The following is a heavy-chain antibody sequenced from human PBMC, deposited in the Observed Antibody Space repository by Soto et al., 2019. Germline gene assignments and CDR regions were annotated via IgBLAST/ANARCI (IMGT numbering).Heavy chain of an antibody. Sequence: ASVKVSCKASRYTFTNFYIHWLRQAPGQGLEWMGIINPSGGSTTYPQKFQGSVTMTRDTSTSTVHMELITLRSEDTAVYYCARSQVGRPLDXWGPGTTVTVS. CDR2: INPSGGST. V-gene: IGHV1-46*01. J-gene: IGHJ6*02. D-gene: IGHD1-26*01. CDR3: ARSQVGRPLDX. CDR1: RYTFTNFY.